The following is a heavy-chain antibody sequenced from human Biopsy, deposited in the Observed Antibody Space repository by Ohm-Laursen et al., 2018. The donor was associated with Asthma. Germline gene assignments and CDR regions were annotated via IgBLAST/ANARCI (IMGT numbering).Heavy chain of an antibody. CDR1: GFSFSNYG. Sequence: SLRLSCAASGFSFSNYGMHWVRQAPGKGLDWVAGISFDGTNRNYTDSVKGRFTISRDNSRNTLHLEMNSRRAEDTAVYFCAKEVFPGWELRRGPDSWGQGTLVTVSS. CDR3: AKEVFPGWELRRGPDS. V-gene: IGHV3-30*18. D-gene: IGHD1-26*01. CDR2: ISFDGTNR. J-gene: IGHJ4*02.